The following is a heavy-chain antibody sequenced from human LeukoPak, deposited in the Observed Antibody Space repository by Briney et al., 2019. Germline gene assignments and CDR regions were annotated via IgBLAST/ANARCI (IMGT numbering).Heavy chain of an antibody. Sequence: SETLSLTCTVSGDSISSYYWSWIRQPPGKGLEWIGYIYYSGSTNYNPSLESRVTISIDTSKNQFSLKLSSVTAADTAVYYCARALGTLDYWGQGTLVTVTS. CDR3: ARALGTLDY. V-gene: IGHV4-59*01. CDR2: IYYSGST. J-gene: IGHJ4*02. D-gene: IGHD1-7*01. CDR1: GDSISSYY.